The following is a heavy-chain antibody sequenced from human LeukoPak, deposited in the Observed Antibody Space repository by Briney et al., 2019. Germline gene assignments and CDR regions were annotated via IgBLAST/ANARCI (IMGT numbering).Heavy chain of an antibody. Sequence: GGSLRLSCAASGFTFSNYGMHWVRQAPGKGLEWVAFIQYDGSNKYYADSVKGRFTISRDNSKNTLYLQMNSLRAEDTAVYYCAKEEWLLAVYFDYWGQGTLVTVSS. CDR3: AKEEWLLAVYFDY. CDR2: IQYDGSNK. D-gene: IGHD3-3*01. J-gene: IGHJ4*02. V-gene: IGHV3-30*02. CDR1: GFTFSNYG.